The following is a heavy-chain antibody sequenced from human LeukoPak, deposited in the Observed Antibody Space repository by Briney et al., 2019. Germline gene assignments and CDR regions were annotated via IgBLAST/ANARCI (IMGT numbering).Heavy chain of an antibody. D-gene: IGHD3-22*01. Sequence: ASVKVSCKASGYTFTSYGISWVRQAPGQGLEWMGWISAYNGNTNYAQKFQGRVTMTTDTSTSTAYMELRNLRSDDTAVYYCARDDGHAGIVVVSAFDIWGQGTMVTVST. CDR1: GYTFTSYG. J-gene: IGHJ3*02. CDR2: ISAYNGNT. CDR3: ARDDGHAGIVVVSAFDI. V-gene: IGHV1-18*01.